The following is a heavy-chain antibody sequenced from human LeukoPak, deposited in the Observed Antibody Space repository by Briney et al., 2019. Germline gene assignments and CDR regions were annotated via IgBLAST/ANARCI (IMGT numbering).Heavy chain of an antibody. V-gene: IGHV3-23*01. CDR3: AKDPKSTTVNY. J-gene: IGHJ4*01. Sequence: TGGSLRLSCAASGFTFSSYAMSWVHQAPGKGLEWVSAISGSGGSTYYADSVKGRFTISRDNSKNTLYLQMNSLRAEDTAVYYCAKDPKSTTVNYWGQGTLVTVSS. D-gene: IGHD4-17*01. CDR1: GFTFSSYA. CDR2: ISGSGGST.